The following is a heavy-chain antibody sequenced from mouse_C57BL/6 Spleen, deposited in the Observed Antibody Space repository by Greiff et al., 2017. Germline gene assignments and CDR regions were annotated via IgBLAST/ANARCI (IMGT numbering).Heavy chain of an antibody. CDR1: GFNIKDDY. D-gene: IGHD2-5*01. CDR2: IDPENGDT. CDR3: TRSYYSNLCAY. V-gene: IGHV14-4*01. Sequence: VQLQQSGAELVRPGASVKLSCTASGFNIKDDYMHWVKQRPEQGLEWIGWIDPENGDTEYASKFQGKATITADTSSHTAYLQRSSLTSEDTAVYYCTRSYYSNLCAYRGQGALVTVSA. J-gene: IGHJ3*01.